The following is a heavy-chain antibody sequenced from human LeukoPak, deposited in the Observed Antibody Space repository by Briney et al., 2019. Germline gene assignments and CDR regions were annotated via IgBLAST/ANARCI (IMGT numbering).Heavy chain of an antibody. CDR1: GGSTNNYF. D-gene: IGHD6-19*01. J-gene: IGHJ6*02. CDR3: ARDRRPRAVAGAYISYGMDV. Sequence: SETLSLTCSVSGGSTNNYFWSWIRQSAGKGLEWIGRVNPYGTSNYNPSLKSRVTMSVDTSKNLVSLRLTSLTAADTAVYYCARDRRPRAVAGAYISYGMDVWGQGTTVTVFS. CDR2: VNPYGTS. V-gene: IGHV4-4*07.